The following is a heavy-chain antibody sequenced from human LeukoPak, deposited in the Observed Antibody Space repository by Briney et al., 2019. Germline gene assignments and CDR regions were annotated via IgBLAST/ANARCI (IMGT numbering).Heavy chain of an antibody. V-gene: IGHV3-23*01. CDR2: ISGSGGTT. CDR1: GVTFSSYA. Sequence: GGSLRLSCAASGVTFSSYAMSWVRQAPGKGLEWVSAISGSGGTTYYADSVKGRFTIPRDNSKNTLYLLMNSLRAEDMALYYCATDLKYSSSWPEYFQHWGQGTLVTVSS. D-gene: IGHD6-13*01. J-gene: IGHJ1*01. CDR3: ATDLKYSSSWPEYFQH.